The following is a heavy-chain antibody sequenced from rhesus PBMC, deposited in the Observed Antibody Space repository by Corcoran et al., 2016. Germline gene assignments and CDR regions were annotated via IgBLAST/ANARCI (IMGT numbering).Heavy chain of an antibody. CDR3: ARDLGGSYAFDY. J-gene: IGHJ4*01. D-gene: IGHD1-44*02. Sequence: QVQLQESGPGLVKPSETLSLTCAVSGGSFSSYWWSWIRHPPGKGLEWIGEISGSSGSTYYNPSIKRRVTISPDTSKNRFSLKLSSVTAADAAVYYCARDLGGSYAFDYWGQGVLVTVSS. CDR2: ISGSSGST. CDR1: GGSFSSYW. V-gene: IGHV4-80*01.